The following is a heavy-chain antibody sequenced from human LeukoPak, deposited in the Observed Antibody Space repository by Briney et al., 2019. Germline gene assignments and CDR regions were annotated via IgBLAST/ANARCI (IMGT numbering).Heavy chain of an antibody. D-gene: IGHD6-13*01. J-gene: IGHJ4*02. V-gene: IGHV1-18*01. CDR1: GYTFTSYG. Sequence: ASVKVSCKASGYTFTSYGISWVRQAPGQGLEWMGWISTYNGNTNYAQNRQGRVTMTTDTSTSTAYMELRSLRSDDTAVYYCARAGSSWYSLLDNWGQGTLVTVSS. CDR3: ARAGSSWYSLLDN. CDR2: ISTYNGNT.